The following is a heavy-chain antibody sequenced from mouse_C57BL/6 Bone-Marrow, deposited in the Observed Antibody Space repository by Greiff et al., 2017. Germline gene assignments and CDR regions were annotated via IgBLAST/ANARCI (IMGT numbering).Heavy chain of an antibody. V-gene: IGHV1-69*01. Sequence: VQLQQPGAELVMPGASVKLSCKASGYTFTSYWMHWVKQRPGQGLEWIGEIDPSDSYTNYNQKFKGKSTLTVAKSSSTAYMQLSSLTSEDSAVYDFASSLCYGSGYNYWGRGTTLTVSA. J-gene: IGHJ2*01. CDR3: ASSLCYGSGYNY. CDR2: IDPSDSYT. D-gene: IGHD1-1*01. CDR1: GYTFTSYW.